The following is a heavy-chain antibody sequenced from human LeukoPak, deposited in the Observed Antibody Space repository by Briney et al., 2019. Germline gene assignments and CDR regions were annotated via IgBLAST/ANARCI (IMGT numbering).Heavy chain of an antibody. CDR3: ARGRTFDVFDI. Sequence: SETLSLTCTVSGGSISSYYWSWIRQPPGKELEWIGYIYYSGSTNYNPSLKSRVTISVDTSKNQFSLKLSSVTAADTAVYYCARGRTFDVFDIWGQGTMVTVSS. V-gene: IGHV4-59*01. J-gene: IGHJ3*02. CDR1: GGSISSYY. CDR2: IYYSGST.